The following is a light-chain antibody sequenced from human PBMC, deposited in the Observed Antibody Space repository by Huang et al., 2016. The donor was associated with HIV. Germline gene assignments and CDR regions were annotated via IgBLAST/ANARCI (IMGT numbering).Light chain of an antibody. CDR3: QQYDNWPPGLT. Sequence: EIVMTQSPATLSVSPGGGATLSCRASHNVRRNLAWYQQTPGQAPRLLIYDTSTRASGVPARFSGSGSGTEFTLTISGLQSEDFAVYDCQQYDNWPPGLTFGGGTNVEI. J-gene: IGKJ4*01. CDR1: HNVRRN. CDR2: DTS. V-gene: IGKV3D-15*01.